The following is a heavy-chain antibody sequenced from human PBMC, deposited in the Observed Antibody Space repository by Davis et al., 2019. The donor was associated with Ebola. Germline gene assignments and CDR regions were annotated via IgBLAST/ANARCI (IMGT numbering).Heavy chain of an antibody. CDR1: GYTFTGYY. V-gene: IGHV1-2*02. CDR3: ARSITMVRGAQTYYYYGMDV. CDR2: INPNSGGT. Sequence: AASVKVSCKASGYTFTGYYMHWVRQAPGQGLEWMGWINPNSGGTNYAQKFQGRVTMTRDTPISTAYMELSRLRSDDTAVYYCARSITMVRGAQTYYYYGMDVWGQGTTVTVSS. D-gene: IGHD3-10*01. J-gene: IGHJ6*02.